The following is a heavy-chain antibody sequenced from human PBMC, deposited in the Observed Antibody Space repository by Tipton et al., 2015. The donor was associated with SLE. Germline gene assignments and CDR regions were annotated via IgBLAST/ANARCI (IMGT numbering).Heavy chain of an antibody. CDR1: GGSVSSGSYY. J-gene: IGHJ3*02. D-gene: IGHD5-24*01. Sequence: GLVKPSETLSLTCTVSGGSVSSGSYYWSWIRQPPGKGLEWIGSMYYSGSTYYNPSLKSRVTISVDTSKNQFSLKLSSVTAADTAVYYCARPPGEMATIWAFDIWGQGTMVTVSS. CDR2: MYYSGST. CDR3: ARPPGEMATIWAFDI. V-gene: IGHV4-39*07.